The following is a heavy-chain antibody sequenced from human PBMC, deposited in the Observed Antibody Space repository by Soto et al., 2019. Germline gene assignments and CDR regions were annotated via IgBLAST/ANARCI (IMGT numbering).Heavy chain of an antibody. D-gene: IGHD6-19*01. CDR1: GYTFTSYG. J-gene: IGHJ5*02. V-gene: IGHV1-18*01. Sequence: ASVKVSCKASGYTFTSYGISWVRQAPGQGLEWMGWISAYNGNTNYAQKLQGRVTMTTDTSTSTAYMELRSLRSDDTAVYYCARVFKYSSGWTNWFDPWGQGTLVTVSS. CDR2: ISAYNGNT. CDR3: ARVFKYSSGWTNWFDP.